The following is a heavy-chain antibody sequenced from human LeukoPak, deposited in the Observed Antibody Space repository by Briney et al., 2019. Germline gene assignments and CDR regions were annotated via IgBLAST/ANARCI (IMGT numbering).Heavy chain of an antibody. Sequence: ASVKVSCKASGGTFNSSGISWVRQAPGQGLEWMGGVISFFGAAHYIQKFQGRLTITADESTSTAYMELSSLTSEDTAVYYCTRDPSVDYDLLSHWFDPWGQGTLVTVSS. D-gene: IGHD3-9*01. CDR3: TRDPSVDYDLLSHWFDP. CDR1: GGTFNSSG. CDR2: VISFFGAA. V-gene: IGHV1-69*13. J-gene: IGHJ5*02.